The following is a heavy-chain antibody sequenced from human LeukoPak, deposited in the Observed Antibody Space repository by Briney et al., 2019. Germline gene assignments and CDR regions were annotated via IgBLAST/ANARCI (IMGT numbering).Heavy chain of an antibody. CDR1: EFTFSNFA. CDR3: AKDLLQTFFFDSSGYYSDAFGM. CDR2: ISGSGDNT. J-gene: IGHJ3*02. V-gene: IGHV3-23*01. D-gene: IGHD3-22*01. Sequence: PGGSLRLSCAASEFTFSNFAMSWVRQAPGKGLEWVSTISGSGDNTYYADSVKGRFTISRDNAKNTLSLQMNTLRAEDTAVYYCAKDLLQTFFFDSSGYYSDAFGMWGQGTMVTVS.